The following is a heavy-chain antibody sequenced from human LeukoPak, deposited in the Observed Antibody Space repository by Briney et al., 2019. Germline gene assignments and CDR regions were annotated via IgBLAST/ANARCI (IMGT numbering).Heavy chain of an antibody. CDR2: ISAYNGNT. CDR3: ARDWIVVVPAVNNWFDP. J-gene: IGHJ5*02. Sequence: ASVKVSCMASGYTFTSYGISWVRQAPGQGLEWMGWISAYNGNTNYAQKLQGRVTMTTDTSTRTAYMELRSLRSDDTAVYYCARDWIVVVPAVNNWFDPWGQGTLVTVSS. D-gene: IGHD2-2*01. CDR1: GYTFTSYG. V-gene: IGHV1-18*01.